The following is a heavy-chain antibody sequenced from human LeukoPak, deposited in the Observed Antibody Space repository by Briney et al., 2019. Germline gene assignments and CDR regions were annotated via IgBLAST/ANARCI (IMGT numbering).Heavy chain of an antibody. D-gene: IGHD1-26*01. CDR3: AREPISPRGGSNLGY. CDR1: GGSISSSSYY. Sequence: SETLSLTCTVSGGSISSSSYYWGWLRQPPGKGLERIGSIYYSGSTYYNPSLKSRVTISVDTSKNQFSLKLSSVTAADTAVFYCAREPISPRGGSNLGYWGQGTLVTVSS. J-gene: IGHJ4*02. V-gene: IGHV4-39*01. CDR2: IYYSGST.